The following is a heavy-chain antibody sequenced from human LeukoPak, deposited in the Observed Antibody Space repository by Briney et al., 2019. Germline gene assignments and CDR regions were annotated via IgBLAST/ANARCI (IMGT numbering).Heavy chain of an antibody. Sequence: GGSLRLSCEVSGFNFTDYWMNWVRQAPGKGPEWVASIRQDGSEKTYVDSVKGRFTISRDNTKNSLSLQLNGLRAEDTAVYYCARDGTAAGLYFDLWGQGTLVTVSS. CDR2: IRQDGSEK. J-gene: IGHJ4*01. CDR1: GFNFTDYW. V-gene: IGHV3-7*01. CDR3: ARDGTAAGLYFDL. D-gene: IGHD6-13*01.